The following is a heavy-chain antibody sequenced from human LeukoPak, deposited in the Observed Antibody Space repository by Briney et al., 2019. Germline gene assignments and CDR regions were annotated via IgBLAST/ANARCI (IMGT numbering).Heavy chain of an antibody. CDR2: INQDGSGK. CDR3: TRGHD. CDR1: GFTFSSYA. Sequence: GGSLRLSCAASGFTFSSYAMSWVRQAPGRGLEWVANINQDGSGKNYVDSVKGRFTISRDNAKNSLYLQMNSLRADDTAVYYCTRGHDWGQGTLVTVSS. J-gene: IGHJ4*02. V-gene: IGHV3-7*01.